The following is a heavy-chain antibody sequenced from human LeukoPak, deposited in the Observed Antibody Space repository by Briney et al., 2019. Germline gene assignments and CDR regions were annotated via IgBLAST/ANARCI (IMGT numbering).Heavy chain of an antibody. V-gene: IGHV4-59*01. J-gene: IGHJ6*02. Sequence: PSETLSLTCLVSGGSISGSHWSWIRQPPGKGLEWIGYIHYTGSTDYNPSLRSRVTLSIDMSKNQFSLRLSSVTAADTAVYYCARGKRAYDSYGMDVWGQGTTVTVFS. CDR3: ARGKRAYDSYGMDV. CDR1: GGSISGSH. CDR2: IHYTGST.